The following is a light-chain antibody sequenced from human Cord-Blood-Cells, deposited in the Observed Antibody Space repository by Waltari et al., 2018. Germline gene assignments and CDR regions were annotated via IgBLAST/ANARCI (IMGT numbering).Light chain of an antibody. Sequence: QLVLTQSPSASASLGASVKLTCTLSSGHSSYALPWHQQQPEKGPRYLMKLNSDGSHSKGDGIPDRFSGSSSGAERYLTISSLQSEDEADYYCQTWGTGIQVFGGGTKLTVL. CDR3: QTWGTGIQV. J-gene: IGLJ3*02. V-gene: IGLV4-69*01. CDR2: LNSDGSH. CDR1: SGHSSYA.